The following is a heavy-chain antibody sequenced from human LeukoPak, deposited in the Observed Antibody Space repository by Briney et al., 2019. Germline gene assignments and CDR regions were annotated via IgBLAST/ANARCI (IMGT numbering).Heavy chain of an antibody. CDR3: ARLGFRTGDNSLADY. V-gene: IGHV4-59*08. D-gene: IGHD2-8*02. J-gene: IGHJ4*02. Sequence: SETLSLTCTVSGGSISGYYWSWIRQPPGKGLECVGYIFYSESTNYNPSFKSRVSISLDTSKSQFSLKLTSVTAADTAMYYCARLGFRTGDNSLADYWGRGTQVTVSS. CDR2: IFYSEST. CDR1: GGSISGYY.